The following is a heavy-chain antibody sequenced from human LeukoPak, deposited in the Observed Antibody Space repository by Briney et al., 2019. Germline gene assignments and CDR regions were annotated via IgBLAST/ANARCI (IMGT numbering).Heavy chain of an antibody. V-gene: IGHV3-66*01. CDR3: ALGLVTDY. D-gene: IGHD3-9*01. J-gene: IGHJ4*02. CDR2: IYSGGST. Sequence: GGSLRHSCAASGFTVSSNFMSWVRQAPGKGLEWVSVIYSGGSTYYADSVKGRFTISRDNSKNTLYLQMNSLRVEDTAAYYCALGLVTDYWGQGTLVTVSS. CDR1: GFTVSSNF.